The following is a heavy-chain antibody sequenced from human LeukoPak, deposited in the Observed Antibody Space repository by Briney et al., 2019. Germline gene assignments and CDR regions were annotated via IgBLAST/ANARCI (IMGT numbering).Heavy chain of an antibody. J-gene: IGHJ4*02. CDR3: AREHRGISARV. CDR2: IYHSGST. D-gene: IGHD6-25*01. Sequence: NPSETLSLTCAVSGYSMSSGYYWGWIRQPPGKGLEWIGSIYHSGSTYYNPSLKSRVTISVDTSKNQFSLKLSSVTAADTAVYYCAREHRGISARVRGQGTLVTVSS. V-gene: IGHV4-38-2*02. CDR1: GYSMSSGYY.